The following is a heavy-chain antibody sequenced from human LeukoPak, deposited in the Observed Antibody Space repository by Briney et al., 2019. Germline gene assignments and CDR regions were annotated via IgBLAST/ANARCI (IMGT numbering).Heavy chain of an antibody. D-gene: IGHD1-7*01. Sequence: GGSLRLSCAASGFTFSSYGMHWVRQAPGKGLEWVAVIWYDGSNKYYADSVKGRFTISRDNSKNTLYLQMNSLRAEDTAVYYCARGIGELELRGYYGMDVWGQGTTVTVSS. CDR2: IWYDGSNK. CDR1: GFTFSSYG. V-gene: IGHV3-33*01. CDR3: ARGIGELELRGYYGMDV. J-gene: IGHJ6*02.